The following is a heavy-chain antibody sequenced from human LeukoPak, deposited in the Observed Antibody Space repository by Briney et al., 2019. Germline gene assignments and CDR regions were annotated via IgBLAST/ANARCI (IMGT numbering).Heavy chain of an antibody. J-gene: IGHJ4*02. CDR2: VYYDGIN. CDR3: ARDQGSSWPFDY. V-gene: IGHV4-39*07. CDR1: GGSINNTLFY. Sequence: PSETLSLTCTVSGGSINNTLFYWGWIRQPPGKGLEWIGTVYYDGINYSSPSLKSRVATSVDTSKNQFSLRLSSVTAADTAVYYCARDQGSSWPFDYWGQGTLVTVSS. D-gene: IGHD6-13*01.